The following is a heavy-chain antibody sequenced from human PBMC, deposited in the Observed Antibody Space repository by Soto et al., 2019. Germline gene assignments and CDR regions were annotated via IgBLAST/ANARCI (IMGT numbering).Heavy chain of an antibody. CDR3: SKDHDRLRVGDTLSEP. CDR1: GVNIRSHA. J-gene: IGHJ5*02. CDR2: ISGSGGST. Sequence: YGVAGVNIRSHAVRRISKTKGKGLEWVSAISGSGGSTYYADSVKGRFTISRDNSKNTLYLQMNSLRAEDTAVYYCSKDHDRLRVGDTLSEPWRQGTLVTVSS. V-gene: IGHV3-23*01. D-gene: IGHD2-15*01.